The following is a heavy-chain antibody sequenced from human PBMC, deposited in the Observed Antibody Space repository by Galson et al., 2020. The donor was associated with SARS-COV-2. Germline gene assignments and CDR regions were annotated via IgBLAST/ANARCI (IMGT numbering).Heavy chain of an antibody. CDR2: ICYNGRT. V-gene: IGHV4-39*01. Sequence: SETLSLTCTVSRDSITRTNSCWGWIRQPPGKGLEWVGHICYNGRTFYNPSLKSRVTVSADTPKNQFSLNLISVIAADTAVYFCMGWVLSGSFWNVDSWGQGTLVTVSS. D-gene: IGHD1-1*01. J-gene: IGHJ5*01. CDR3: MGWVLSGSFWNVDS. CDR1: RDSITRTNSC.